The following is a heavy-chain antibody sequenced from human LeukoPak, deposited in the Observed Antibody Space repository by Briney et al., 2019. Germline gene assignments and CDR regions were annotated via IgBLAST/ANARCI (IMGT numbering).Heavy chain of an antibody. CDR1: GGSISSYN. Sequence: KPSETLSLTCTVSGGSISSYNWSWIRQPPGKGLEWIGYIYYSGSTNYNPSLKSRVTISVDTSKNQFSLKLSSVTAADTAVYYCASGSYSSGWYYGGAFDIWGQGTMVTVSS. V-gene: IGHV4-59*01. CDR2: IYYSGST. D-gene: IGHD6-19*01. J-gene: IGHJ3*02. CDR3: ASGSYSSGWYYGGAFDI.